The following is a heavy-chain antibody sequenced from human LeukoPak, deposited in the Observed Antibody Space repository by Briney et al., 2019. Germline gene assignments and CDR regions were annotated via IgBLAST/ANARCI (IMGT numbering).Heavy chain of an antibody. D-gene: IGHD4-23*01. V-gene: IGHV4-59*08. CDR2: ISSSGST. J-gene: IGHJ3*02. CDR3: ARQGSGGRAFDI. Sequence: PSETLSLTCIVSGGPISSYSWSWIRQPPGEGLEWIGYISSSGSTTSNPSLKSRVTISVDTSKSQFSLKMTSVTAADTAVYYCARQGSGGRAFDIWGQGTMVTVSS. CDR1: GGPISSYS.